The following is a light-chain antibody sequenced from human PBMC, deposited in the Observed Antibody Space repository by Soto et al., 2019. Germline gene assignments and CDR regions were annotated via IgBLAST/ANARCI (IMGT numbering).Light chain of an antibody. J-gene: IGLJ3*02. V-gene: IGLV1-44*01. Sequence: QSVLTQPPSTSGTPGQRVTISCSGGSSNIGSNTVNWFQLLPGTAPKLLISTNNQRPSGVPDRFSGSKSGTSASLAISGLQSEDEADYYCAAWDDSLNGWVFGGGTKVTVL. CDR1: SSNIGSNT. CDR3: AAWDDSLNGWV. CDR2: TNN.